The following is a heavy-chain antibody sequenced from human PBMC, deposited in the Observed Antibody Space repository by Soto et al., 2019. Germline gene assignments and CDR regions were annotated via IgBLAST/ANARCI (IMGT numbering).Heavy chain of an antibody. CDR3: AKDRFSPDDILTGYYNVGAFDI. J-gene: IGHJ3*02. Sequence: GGSLRLSCAASGFTFSRYAMSWVRQAPGKGLEWVSAISGSGGSTYYADSVKGRFTISRDNSKNTLYLQMNSLRAEDTAVYYCAKDRFSPDDILTGYYNVGAFDIWGQGTMVTVSS. CDR2: ISGSGGST. V-gene: IGHV3-23*01. D-gene: IGHD3-9*01. CDR1: GFTFSRYA.